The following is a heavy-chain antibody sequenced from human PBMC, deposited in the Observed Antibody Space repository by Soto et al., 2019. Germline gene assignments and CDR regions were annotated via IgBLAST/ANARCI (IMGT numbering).Heavy chain of an antibody. V-gene: IGHV1-46*01. J-gene: IGHJ4*02. CDR2: INPSGGST. CDR1: GYTFTSYY. Sequence: QVQLVQSGAEVKKPGASVKVSCKASGYTFTSYYMHWVRQAPGQGLEWMGIINPSGGSTSYAQKFQRRVTMTRDTSTSTVYMELSSLRSEDTAVYYCARANRYDGFGAPLDYWGQGNLVTVSS. CDR3: ARANRYDGFGAPLDY. D-gene: IGHD3-16*01.